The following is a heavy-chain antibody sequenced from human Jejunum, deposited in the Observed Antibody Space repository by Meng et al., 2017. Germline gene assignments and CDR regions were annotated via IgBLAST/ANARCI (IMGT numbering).Heavy chain of an antibody. Sequence: QLQLQEAGPGLVKPSETLSLTCTVSGGSISSTIYHWDWIRQPPGKGLEWIGSIYYSGTAYYNPSLKSRVTVSVDTSKNQFSLKVSSVTAADTAVYYCARFDISTAGRCDYWGQGILVTVSS. V-gene: IGHV4-39*07. CDR2: IYYSGTA. CDR3: ARFDISTAGRCDY. CDR1: GGSISSTIYH. D-gene: IGHD6-13*01. J-gene: IGHJ4*02.